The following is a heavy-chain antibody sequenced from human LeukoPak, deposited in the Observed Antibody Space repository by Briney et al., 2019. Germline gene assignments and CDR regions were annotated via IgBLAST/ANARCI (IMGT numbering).Heavy chain of an antibody. J-gene: IGHJ4*02. D-gene: IGHD3-22*01. V-gene: IGHV3-33*01. Sequence: GGSLRLSCAASGFTFSSYGMHWVRQAPGKGLEWVAVIWYDGSNKYYADSVKGRFTISRDNSKNTLYLQMNSLRAEDTAEYYCARPYDSSGYYYFDYWGQGTLVTVSS. CDR3: ARPYDSSGYYYFDY. CDR2: IWYDGSNK. CDR1: GFTFSSYG.